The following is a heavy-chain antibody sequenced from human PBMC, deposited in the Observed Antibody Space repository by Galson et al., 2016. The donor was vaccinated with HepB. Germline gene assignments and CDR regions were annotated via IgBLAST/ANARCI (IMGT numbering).Heavy chain of an antibody. Sequence: SLRLSCAASGFTVNSHYMSWVRQAPGKGLEWVSGMYIGGSTYHTDSVKGRFTISRDNSKNMLYIKMHSLRVEDTAVYYCARKHPPVFGLVLDQGGQGTPVTVSS. D-gene: IGHD3/OR15-3a*01. CDR2: MYIGGST. V-gene: IGHV3-66*01. CDR3: ARKHPPVFGLVLDQ. CDR1: GFTVNSHY. J-gene: IGHJ4*02.